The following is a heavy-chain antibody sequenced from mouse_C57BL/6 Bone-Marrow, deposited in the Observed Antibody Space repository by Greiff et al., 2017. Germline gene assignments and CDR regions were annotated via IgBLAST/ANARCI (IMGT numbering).Heavy chain of an antibody. CDR3: ASNCFDY. V-gene: IGHV1-55*01. Sequence: QVQLQQPGAELVKPGASVKMSCKASGYTFTSYWITWVKQRPGQGLEWIGDIYPGSGSTNYNEKFKSKATLTVATSSSTAYMQLSSLTSEDSAVYYCASNCFDYWGQGTTLTVSS. J-gene: IGHJ2*01. CDR2: IYPGSGST. CDR1: GYTFTSYW.